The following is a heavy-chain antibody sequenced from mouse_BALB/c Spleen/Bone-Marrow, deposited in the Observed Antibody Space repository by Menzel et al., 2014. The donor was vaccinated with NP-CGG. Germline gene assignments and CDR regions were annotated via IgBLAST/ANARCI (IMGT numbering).Heavy chain of an antibody. V-gene: IGHV7-3*02. CDR1: GFTFTDYY. D-gene: IGHD1-1*01. CDR2: IRNKANGYTT. J-gene: IGHJ1*01. Sequence: EVMLVESGGGLVQPGGSLRLSCATSGFTFTDYYMSWVRLTPGKALEWLGFIRNKANGYTTDYSVSVKGRFTISRDNSQSILYLQMNTLRAEDSATYYCARDENYDIYWYFDVWGAGTTVTVSS. CDR3: ARDENYDIYWYFDV.